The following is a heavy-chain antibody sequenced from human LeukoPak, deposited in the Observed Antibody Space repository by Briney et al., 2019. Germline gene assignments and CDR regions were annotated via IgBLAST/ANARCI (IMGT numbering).Heavy chain of an antibody. V-gene: IGHV3-23*01. D-gene: IGHD3-10*01. CDR2: ISGSGGST. Sequence: GRSLRLSCAASGFTFSNFHMHWVRQAPGKGLEWVSAISGSGGSTYYADSVKGRFTISRDNSKNTLYLQMNSLRAEDTAVYYCAKAVYFSYYYWGQGTLVTVSS. CDR3: AKAVYFSYYY. J-gene: IGHJ4*02. CDR1: GFTFSNFH.